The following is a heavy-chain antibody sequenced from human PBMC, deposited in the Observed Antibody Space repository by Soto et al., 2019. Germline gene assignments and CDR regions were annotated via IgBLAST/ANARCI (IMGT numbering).Heavy chain of an antibody. V-gene: IGHV4-30-4*01. Sequence: SLSSSVAGGGITSDKYWSWMSHAPGKGLEWIGHIYYSGETDYNPSPKSRIIISVDTSKNQVSLKLTSVTTADPAIYFCAREGGVARDVLSYFDYCGQGIVV. CDR2: IYYSGET. CDR1: GGGITSDKY. CDR3: AREGGVARDVLSYFDY. D-gene: IGHD3-16*01. J-gene: IGHJ4*02.